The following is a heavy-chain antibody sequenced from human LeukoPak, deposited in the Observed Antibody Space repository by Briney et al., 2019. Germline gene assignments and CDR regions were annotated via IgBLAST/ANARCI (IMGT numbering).Heavy chain of an antibody. J-gene: IGHJ4*02. Sequence: GGSLRLSCAASGFTFDDYAMHWVRQAPGKGLEWVSGISWNSGSTGYADSVKGRFTISRDNAKNSLYLQMNSLRAEDTALYYCAKVGRGYSYGAFDYWGQGTLVTVSS. CDR1: GFTFDDYA. CDR2: ISWNSGST. CDR3: AKVGRGYSYGAFDY. V-gene: IGHV3-9*01. D-gene: IGHD5-18*01.